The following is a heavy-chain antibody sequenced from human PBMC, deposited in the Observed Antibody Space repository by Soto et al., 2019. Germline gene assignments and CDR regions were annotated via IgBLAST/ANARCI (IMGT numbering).Heavy chain of an antibody. V-gene: IGHV3-30*18. D-gene: IGHD6-19*01. J-gene: IGHJ4*02. CDR2: ISYDGSNK. Sequence: GGSLRLSCAASGFTFSSYGMHWVRQAPGKGLEWVAVISYDGSNKYYADSVKGRFTISRDNSKNTLYLQMNSLRAEDTAVYYCAKDQSGGIIGEGWRIAVAGIDYWGQGTLVTVSS. CDR1: GFTFSSYG. CDR3: AKDQSGGIIGEGWRIAVAGIDY.